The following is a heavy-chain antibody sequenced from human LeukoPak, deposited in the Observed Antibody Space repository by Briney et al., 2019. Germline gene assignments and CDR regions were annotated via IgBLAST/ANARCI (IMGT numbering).Heavy chain of an antibody. CDR1: GFTFSNYA. J-gene: IGHJ2*01. CDR3: AKAVSPWYLDL. CDR2: ISDSGDTT. Sequence: GGSLRLSCAASGFTFSNYAMSWVRQAPGKGLEWVSGISDSGDTTHYADSVKGRFTISRDNSKNTLYVQMNSLRAEDTAVYYCAKAVSPWYLDLWGRGTQVTVSS. V-gene: IGHV3-23*01. D-gene: IGHD5/OR15-5a*01.